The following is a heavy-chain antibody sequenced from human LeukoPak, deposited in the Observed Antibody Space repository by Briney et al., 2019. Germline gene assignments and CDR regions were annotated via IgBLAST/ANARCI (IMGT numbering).Heavy chain of an antibody. CDR2: IRYDGNSE. CDR1: GFTFSSYG. Sequence: GGSLRLSCAASGFTFSSYGMHWVRQAPGKGLEWVAFIRYDGNSEFYVDSVKGRFTLSRDNSKNTLYLQMNSLRAEDTAVYYCAKGGDGYNYGSYFDYWGQGTLVTVSS. V-gene: IGHV3-30*02. J-gene: IGHJ4*02. CDR3: AKGGDGYNYGSYFDY. D-gene: IGHD5-24*01.